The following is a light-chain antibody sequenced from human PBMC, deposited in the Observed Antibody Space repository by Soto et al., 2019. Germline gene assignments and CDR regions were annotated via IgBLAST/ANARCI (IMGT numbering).Light chain of an antibody. CDR2: DAS. V-gene: IGKV3-20*01. CDR1: QSISSSW. J-gene: IGKJ5*01. Sequence: EIGMTQSPGTLSISPGERATLSCRASQSISSSWLAWYQQKPGQAPRLLIYDASGRATGSPDRFSGSGSGTDFTLTISRLEPEDFAVYYCQQYGSSPITFGQGTRLEIK. CDR3: QQYGSSPIT.